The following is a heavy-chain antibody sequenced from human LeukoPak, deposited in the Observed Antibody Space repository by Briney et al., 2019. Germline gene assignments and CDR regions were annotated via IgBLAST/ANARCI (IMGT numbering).Heavy chain of an antibody. CDR2: VYYSGST. J-gene: IGHJ3*02. Sequence: SETLSLTCTVSGGSISSYYWSWIRQPPGKGLEWIGYVYYSGSTNYNPSLKSRVTISVDTSKNQFSLKLSSVTAADTAVYYCARHKTTVDAFDIWGQGTMVTVSS. D-gene: IGHD4-17*01. CDR3: ARHKTTVDAFDI. V-gene: IGHV4-59*08. CDR1: GGSISSYY.